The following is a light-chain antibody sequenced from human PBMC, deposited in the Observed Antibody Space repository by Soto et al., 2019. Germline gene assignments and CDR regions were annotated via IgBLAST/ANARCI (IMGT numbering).Light chain of an antibody. CDR3: QQYNNWPRT. V-gene: IGKV3-15*01. J-gene: IGKJ1*01. Sequence: EIVMTQSPATLSVSPGERATLSCRASQSLSNNLAWYQQKPGQAPRFLIYDASTRATGVPARFSGSGSGTEFTLTISSLQSEDFAVYYCQQYNNWPRTFGQGTKWIS. CDR2: DAS. CDR1: QSLSNN.